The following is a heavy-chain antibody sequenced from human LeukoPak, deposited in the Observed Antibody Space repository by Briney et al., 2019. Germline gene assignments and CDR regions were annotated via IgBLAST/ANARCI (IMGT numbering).Heavy chain of an antibody. D-gene: IGHD6-25*01. CDR2: IYYSGST. CDR3: AREGLQRPLDY. Sequence: SETLSLTCTVSGGSISSGDYYWSWIRQPPGKGLEWIGYIYYSGSTYYNLSLKSRVTISVDTSRNQFSLNLSSVAAADTAVYYCAREGLQRPLDYWGRGTLVTVSS. V-gene: IGHV4-30-4*01. CDR1: GGSISSGDYY. J-gene: IGHJ4*01.